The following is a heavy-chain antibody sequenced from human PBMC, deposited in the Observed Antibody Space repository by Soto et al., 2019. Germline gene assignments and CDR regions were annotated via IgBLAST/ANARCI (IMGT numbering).Heavy chain of an antibody. CDR3: ARHVENETAMAPGYFDT. V-gene: IGHV4-39*01. Sequence: QLQLQESGPGLVKPSETLSLTCTVSGGSISSNSYYWGWIRQPPGKGLEWIGSIYYSGGTYYRPSLTSQVTKSVDTSKNQFTLKLNSVTVEYTAVFYCARHVENETAMAPGYFDTWGQGTLFTVSS. CDR1: GGSISSNSYY. D-gene: IGHD2-21*02. CDR2: IYYSGGT. J-gene: IGHJ4*02.